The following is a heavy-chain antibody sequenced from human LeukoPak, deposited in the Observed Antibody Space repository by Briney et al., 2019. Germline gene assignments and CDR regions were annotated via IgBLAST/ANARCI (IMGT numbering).Heavy chain of an antibody. J-gene: IGHJ4*02. CDR2: ISSSSSTI. CDR3: ASDYYNSSGYYWGGY. Sequence: GGSLRLSCAASGFTFSSYSMNWVRQAPGKGLEWVSYISSSSSTIYYADSMKGRFTISRDTAKNSLYLQMNSLRAEDTAVYYCASDYYNSSGYYWGGYWGQGTLVTVSS. V-gene: IGHV3-48*01. D-gene: IGHD3-22*01. CDR1: GFTFSSYS.